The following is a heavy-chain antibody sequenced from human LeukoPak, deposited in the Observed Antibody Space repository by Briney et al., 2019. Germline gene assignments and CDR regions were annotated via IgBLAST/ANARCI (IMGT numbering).Heavy chain of an antibody. CDR3: ARHYYDSSGYTKDAFDV. V-gene: IGHV3-20*01. D-gene: IGHD3-22*01. CDR2: INWNGGVT. Sequence: GGSLRLSCAASGFTFSNYCMGWVRQLPGRGLEWVSVINWNGGVTSYADSVKGRFTISRDNARNSLYLQMNSLRADEDTALYHCARHYYDSSGYTKDAFDVWGQGTMVTVSS. J-gene: IGHJ3*01. CDR1: GFTFSNYC.